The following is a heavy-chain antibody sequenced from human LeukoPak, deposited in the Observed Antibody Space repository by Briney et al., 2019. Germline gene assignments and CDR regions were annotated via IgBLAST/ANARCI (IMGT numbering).Heavy chain of an antibody. D-gene: IGHD3-10*01. V-gene: IGHV1-24*01. CDR1: GYTLTELS. CDR3: ATNGDSGSYWLAFDY. J-gene: IGHJ4*02. Sequence: ASVKVSCKVSGYTLTELSMHWVRQAPGKGLEWMGGFDPEDGETIYAQKFQGRVTMTEDTSTDTAYMELSSLRSEDTAVYYCATNGDSGSYWLAFDYWGQGTLVTVSS. CDR2: FDPEDGET.